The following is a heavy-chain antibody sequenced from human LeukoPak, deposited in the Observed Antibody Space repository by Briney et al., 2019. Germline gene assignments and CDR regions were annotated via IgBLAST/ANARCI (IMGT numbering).Heavy chain of an antibody. D-gene: IGHD3-9*01. Sequence: ASVTVSCKASGGTFSSYAISWVRQAPGQGLEWMGGIIPILGTANYAQKFQGRVTITADESTSTAYMELRSLRSDDTAVYYCARGYDILTGQEHTSFDYWGQGTLVTVSS. CDR2: IIPILGTA. J-gene: IGHJ4*02. CDR1: GGTFSSYA. CDR3: ARGYDILTGQEHTSFDY. V-gene: IGHV1-69*01.